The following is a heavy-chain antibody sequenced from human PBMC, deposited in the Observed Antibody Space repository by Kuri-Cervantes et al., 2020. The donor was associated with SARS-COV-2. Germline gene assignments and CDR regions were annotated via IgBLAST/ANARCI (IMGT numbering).Heavy chain of an antibody. CDR1: GFTFSSYG. J-gene: IGHJ4*02. V-gene: IGHV3-30*03. D-gene: IGHD6-19*01. CDR2: ISYDGSNK. CDR3: ARSSGWYDY. Sequence: GESLKISCAASGFTFSSYGMHWVRQAPGKGLEWVAVISYDGSNKYYADSVKGRFTISRDNAKNTLYLQMNSLRAEDTAVYYCARSSGWYDYWGQGTLVTVSS.